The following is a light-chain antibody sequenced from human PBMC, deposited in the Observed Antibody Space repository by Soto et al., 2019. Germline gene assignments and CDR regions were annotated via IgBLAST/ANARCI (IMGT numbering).Light chain of an antibody. CDR3: HQYLNNPWT. CDR2: WAS. V-gene: IGKV4-1*01. Sequence: DIIMTQSPESLAVSLGERATINCKSSQSLLYRSKNKDYLAWYQQKPGQPPRLLIYWASTRESGVSDRFSGSGSGTDFTHTVTSMQAEDVAVYYVHQYLNNPWTFGQGTKVEI. J-gene: IGKJ1*01. CDR1: QSLLYRSKNKDY.